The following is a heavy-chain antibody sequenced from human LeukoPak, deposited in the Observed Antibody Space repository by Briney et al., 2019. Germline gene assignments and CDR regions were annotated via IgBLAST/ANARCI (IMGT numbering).Heavy chain of an antibody. CDR3: GLVTSGNWWFDP. J-gene: IGHJ5*02. CDR2: INPNSGGT. D-gene: IGHD2-21*02. Sequence: ASVKVSCKASGYXFTGYHMHWVRQAPGQGLEWMGWINPNSGGTNYAQKLQGRVTMTRDTSISTAYMELSSLRSDDTAVYYCGLVTSGNWWFDPWGQGTLVTVSS. V-gene: IGHV1-2*02. CDR1: GYXFTGYH.